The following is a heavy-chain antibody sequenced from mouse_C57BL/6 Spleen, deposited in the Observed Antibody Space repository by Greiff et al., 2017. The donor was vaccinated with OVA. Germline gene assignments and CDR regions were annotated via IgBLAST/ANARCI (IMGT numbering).Heavy chain of an antibody. J-gene: IGHJ3*01. CDR2: IDPETGGT. Sequence: VKLVESGAELVRPGASVTLSCKASGYTFTDYEMHWVKQPPVHGLEWIGAIDPETGGTAYNQKFKGKAILTADKSSSTAYMELRSLTSEDSAVYYCTRRDDYDGFAYWGQGTLVTVSA. V-gene: IGHV1-15*01. D-gene: IGHD2-4*01. CDR3: TRRDDYDGFAY. CDR1: GYTFTDYE.